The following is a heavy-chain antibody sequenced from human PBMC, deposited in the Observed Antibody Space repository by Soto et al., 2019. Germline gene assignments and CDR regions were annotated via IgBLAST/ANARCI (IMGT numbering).Heavy chain of an antibody. CDR3: TTDNMFGTTYPQFNL. V-gene: IGHV3-15*01. CDR1: GXTFTNAW. CDR2: VKSKADGGAR. J-gene: IGHJ5*02. Sequence: GSLRLSCAASGXTFTNAWMSWVRQAPGKGLEWVGRVKSKADGGARDYAAPVKGRFTISGDESKNTLYLQMNNLKTEDTAVYFCTTDNMFGTTYPQFNLWGQGNLVTVS. D-gene: IGHD3-10*02.